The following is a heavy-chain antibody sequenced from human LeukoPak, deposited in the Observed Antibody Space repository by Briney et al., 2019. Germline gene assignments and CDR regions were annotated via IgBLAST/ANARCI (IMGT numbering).Heavy chain of an antibody. D-gene: IGHD3-22*01. CDR3: ARDTPYYYDSSGYKDAFDI. CDR2: IWYDGSNK. V-gene: IGHV3-33*01. J-gene: IGHJ3*02. CDR1: GFTFSSYG. Sequence: PGRSLRLSCAASGFTFSSYGMHWVRQAPGKGLEWVAVIWYDGSNKYYADSVKGRFTISRDNSKNTLYLQMNSLRAEDTAVYYCARDTPYYYDSSGYKDAFDIWGQGTMVTVSS.